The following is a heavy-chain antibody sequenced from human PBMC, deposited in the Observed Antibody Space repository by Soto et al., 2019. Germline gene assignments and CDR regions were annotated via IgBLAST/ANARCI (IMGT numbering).Heavy chain of an antibody. CDR2: ISGSGGST. D-gene: IGHD1-26*01. CDR1: GFTFSSYA. Sequence: GGSLRLSCAASGFTFSSYAMSWVRQAPGKGLEWVSAISGSGGSTYYADSVKGRFTISRDNSKNTLYLQMNSLRAEDTAVYYYAKPPEIGELLSCFDYWGQGTLVTVSS. CDR3: AKPPEIGELLSCFDY. J-gene: IGHJ4*02. V-gene: IGHV3-23*01.